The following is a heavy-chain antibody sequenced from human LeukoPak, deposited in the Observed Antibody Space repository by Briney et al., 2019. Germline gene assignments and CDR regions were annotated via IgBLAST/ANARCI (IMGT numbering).Heavy chain of an antibody. CDR1: GFTFSSYA. V-gene: IGHV3-23*01. Sequence: GGSLRLSCAASGFTFSSYAMSWVRQAPGKGLEWVSAITSDGSSYYADSVKGRFTISRDNSRNTLYLQMSSLRAEDTAVYYCAKNQPPTNWGQGTLVTVSS. D-gene: IGHD5-12*01. CDR2: ITSDGSS. CDR3: AKNQPPTN. J-gene: IGHJ4*02.